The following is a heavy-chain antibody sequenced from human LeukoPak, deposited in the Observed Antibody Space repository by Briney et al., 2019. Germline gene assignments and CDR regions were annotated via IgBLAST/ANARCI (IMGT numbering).Heavy chain of an antibody. CDR3: AKDQLNRFCSGGSCSITHDS. Sequence: GGSLRLSCAASGFIFSSYGMSWVRQAPGQGLEWVSAISGSVRSTYYSDSVKGRFTISKGTSKNTLYLQMNSLRAEDTAIYYCAKDQLNRFCSGGSCSITHDSWGQGTLVTVSS. CDR2: ISGSVRST. J-gene: IGHJ4*02. V-gene: IGHV3-23*01. CDR1: GFIFSSYG. D-gene: IGHD2-15*01.